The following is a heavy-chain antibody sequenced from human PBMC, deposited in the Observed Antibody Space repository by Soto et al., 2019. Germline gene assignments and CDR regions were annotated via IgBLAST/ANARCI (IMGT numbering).Heavy chain of an antibody. CDR2: INWIGGST. CDR3: ARHGGTPDLYFDY. D-gene: IGHD3-16*01. J-gene: IGHJ4*02. Sequence: GGSLRLSCAASAFTFSSYAMNWVRQAPGKGLEWVSDINWIGGSTNYADSMKGRFTISRDNAKNSLYLQMSSLRAEDTALYYCARHGGTPDLYFDYWGQGTPVTVSS. CDR1: AFTFSSYA. V-gene: IGHV3-20*04.